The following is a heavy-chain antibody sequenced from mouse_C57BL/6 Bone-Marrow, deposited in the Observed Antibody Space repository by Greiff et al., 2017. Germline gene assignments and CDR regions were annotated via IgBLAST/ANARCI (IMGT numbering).Heavy chain of an antibody. J-gene: IGHJ2*01. CDR3: ARRLTTVVALDY. V-gene: IGHV5-17*01. D-gene: IGHD1-1*01. CDR1: GFTFSDSG. Sequence: EVQGVESGGGLVKPGGSLKLSCAASGFTFSDSGMHWVRQAPEKGLEWVAYISSGSSTIYYADTVKGRFTISRDNAKNTLFLQMTSLRSEDTAMYYCARRLTTVVALDYWGQGTTLTVSS. CDR2: ISSGSSTI.